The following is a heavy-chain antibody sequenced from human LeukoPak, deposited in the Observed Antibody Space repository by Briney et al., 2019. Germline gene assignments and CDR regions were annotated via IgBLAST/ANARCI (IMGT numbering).Heavy chain of an antibody. V-gene: IGHV3-30*18. J-gene: IGHJ4*02. CDR3: AKVIGGYSFVDY. Sequence: GGPLRLSCAASGFTFSSYGMHWVRQAPGKGLEWVAVISYDGSNKYYADSAKGRFTISRDNSKNTLYLQMNSLRAEDTAVYYCAKVIGGYSFVDYWGQGTLVTVSS. CDR1: GFTFSSYG. D-gene: IGHD5-18*01. CDR2: ISYDGSNK.